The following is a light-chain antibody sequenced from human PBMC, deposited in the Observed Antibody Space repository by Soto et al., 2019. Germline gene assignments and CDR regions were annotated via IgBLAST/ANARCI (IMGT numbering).Light chain of an antibody. Sequence: EIVLTQSPATLSLSPGERATLSCRASQSVRRYLAWYQQKPGQAPRLLIYDASNRATGIPARFSGSGSGTNFTLTISRLEPEDFAVYYCQQYGSSPITFGQGTRLENK. J-gene: IGKJ5*01. CDR3: QQYGSSPIT. V-gene: IGKV3-11*01. CDR1: QSVRRY. CDR2: DAS.